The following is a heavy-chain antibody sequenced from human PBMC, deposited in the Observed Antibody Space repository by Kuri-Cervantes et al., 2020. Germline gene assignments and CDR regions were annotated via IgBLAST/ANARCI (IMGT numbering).Heavy chain of an antibody. CDR1: GGSISSGDYY. Sequence: SETLSLTCTVSGGSISSGDYYWSWIRQPPGKGLEWIGYIYYSGSTYYNPSLKSRVTISVDTSKNQFSLKLSSVTAADTAVYYCARGFHFWGFQHWGKGTLVTVSS. J-gene: IGHJ1*01. CDR2: IYYSGST. CDR3: ARGFHFWGFQH. V-gene: IGHV4-30-4*01. D-gene: IGHD3-3*02.